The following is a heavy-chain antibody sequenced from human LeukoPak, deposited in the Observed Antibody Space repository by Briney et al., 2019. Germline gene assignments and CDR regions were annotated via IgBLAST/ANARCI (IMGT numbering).Heavy chain of an antibody. CDR1: GFTFSNFA. V-gene: IGHV3-30-3*01. CDR2: ISYDGDNE. Sequence: GGSLRLSCAASGFTFSNFAMHWVRQAPGKGLEWVAVISYDGDNEYYADSVKGQFTISRDNSKDRLYLQMNSLRPEDTAMYYSARVRGGRSWYYYGMDVWGRGTTVTVSS. CDR3: ARVRGGRSWYYYGMDV. J-gene: IGHJ6*02. D-gene: IGHD3-16*01.